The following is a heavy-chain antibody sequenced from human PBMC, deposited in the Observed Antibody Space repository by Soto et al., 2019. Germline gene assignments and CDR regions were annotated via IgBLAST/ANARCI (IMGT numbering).Heavy chain of an antibody. J-gene: IGHJ4*02. V-gene: IGHV4-30-2*01. D-gene: IGHD5-12*01. CDR3: AAGGGLPSYY. CDR1: GGSISSGGYS. Sequence: QLQLQESGSGLVKPSQTLSLTCAVSGGSISSGGYSWSWIRQPPGKGLEWIGYIDHSGSTYYNPSLKSRVTISVDRSKTQLSLKLGAVTAADRAVSSCAAGGGLPSYYRGQGTVLTVST. CDR2: IDHSGST.